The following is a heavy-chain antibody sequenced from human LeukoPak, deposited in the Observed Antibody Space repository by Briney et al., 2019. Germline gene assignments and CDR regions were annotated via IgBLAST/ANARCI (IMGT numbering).Heavy chain of an antibody. V-gene: IGHV3-23*01. CDR1: GFTFSSYW. D-gene: IGHD2-21*01. CDR2: LSDSGTKA. J-gene: IGHJ4*02. CDR3: AKAAAYFPTDY. Sequence: GGSLRLSCAASGFTFSSYWMSWVRQAPGKGLEWVSTLSDSGTKAYYADSVKGRFTISRDNAKNTLYLQIHSLRAGDTAVYYCAKAAAYFPTDYWGQGTLVTVSS.